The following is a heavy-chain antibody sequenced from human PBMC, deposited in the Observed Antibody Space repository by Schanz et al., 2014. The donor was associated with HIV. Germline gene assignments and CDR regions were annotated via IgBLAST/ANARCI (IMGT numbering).Heavy chain of an antibody. J-gene: IGHJ5*02. Sequence: QVQLVQSGDEVKKPGASVKVSCKASGGTFSIYAISWVRQATGQGLEWMGWMNPNSGNTGYAQKFQGRVTMTRNTSISTAYMELSSLTSEDTAVYYCARGRRDVSMIILYWFDPWGQGTLVTVSS. CDR1: GGTFSIYA. D-gene: IGHD3-22*01. V-gene: IGHV1-8*02. CDR2: MNPNSGNT. CDR3: ARGRRDVSMIILYWFDP.